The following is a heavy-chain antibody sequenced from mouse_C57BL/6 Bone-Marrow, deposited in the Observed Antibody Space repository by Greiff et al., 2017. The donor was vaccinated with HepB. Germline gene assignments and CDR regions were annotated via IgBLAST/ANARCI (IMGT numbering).Heavy chain of an antibody. CDR1: GFTFSSYA. Sequence: EVKLMESGGGLVKPGGSLKLSCAASGFTFSSYALSWVRQTPEKRLEWVATISDGGSYTYYPDNVKGRFTISRDNAKNNLYLQMSHLKSEDTAMYYCASPSVVEGDYWGQGTTLTVSS. J-gene: IGHJ2*01. CDR2: ISDGGSYT. CDR3: ASPSVVEGDY. V-gene: IGHV5-4*03. D-gene: IGHD1-1*01.